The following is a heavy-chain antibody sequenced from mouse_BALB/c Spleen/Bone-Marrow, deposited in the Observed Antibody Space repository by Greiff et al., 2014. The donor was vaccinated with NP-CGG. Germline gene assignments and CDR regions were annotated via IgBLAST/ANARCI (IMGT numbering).Heavy chain of an antibody. CDR2: ISNLAYSI. CDR3: ARGGGAMDY. J-gene: IGHJ4*01. Sequence: EVMLVESGGGLVQPGGSRKLSCAASGFTFSDYGMAWVRQAPGKGLEWVAFISNLAYSIYYADTVTGRFTISRENAKNTLYLEMSSLRSEDTAMYYCARGGGAMDYWGQGTSVTVSS. V-gene: IGHV5-15*02. CDR1: GFTFSDYG.